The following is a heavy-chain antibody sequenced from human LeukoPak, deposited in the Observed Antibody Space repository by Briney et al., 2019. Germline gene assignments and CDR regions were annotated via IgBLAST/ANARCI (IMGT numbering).Heavy chain of an antibody. CDR1: GFSFSNYG. CDR3: AREAYSSSWYDY. Sequence: TGGSLRLSCAASGFSFSNYGMHWVRQAPGKGLEWVSSISSSSSYIYYADSVKGRFTISRDNAKNSLYLQMNSLRAEDTAVYYCAREAYSSSWYDYWGQGTLVTVSS. J-gene: IGHJ4*02. D-gene: IGHD6-13*01. V-gene: IGHV3-21*01. CDR2: ISSSSSYI.